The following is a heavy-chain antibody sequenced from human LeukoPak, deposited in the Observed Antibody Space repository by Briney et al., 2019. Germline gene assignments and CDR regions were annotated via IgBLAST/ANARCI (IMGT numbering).Heavy chain of an antibody. CDR2: FDPEDGET. CDR3: ATRLVNIAAAAPGGHHAFDI. Sequence: ASVKVSCKVSGYTLTELSMHWVRQAPGKGLEWMGGFDPEDGETIYAQKFQGRVTMTEDTSTDTAYMELSSLRSEDTAVYYCATRLVNIAAAAPGGHHAFDIWGQGTMVTVSS. D-gene: IGHD6-13*01. J-gene: IGHJ3*02. CDR1: GYTLTELS. V-gene: IGHV1-24*01.